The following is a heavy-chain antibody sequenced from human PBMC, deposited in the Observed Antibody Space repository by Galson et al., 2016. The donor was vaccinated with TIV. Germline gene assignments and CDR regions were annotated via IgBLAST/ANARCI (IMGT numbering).Heavy chain of an antibody. CDR3: ARTRGERITIFGVGVMRASFGM. CDR2: MNPNGGDA. J-gene: IGHJ3*02. CDR1: GYTFSTYD. Sequence: SVKVSCKASGYTFSTYDITWVRQSTGQGLEWMGWMNPNGGDAGYAEKFRGRVTMTRDTSTSTAYMVLSSLTSEDTAVYYCARTRGERITIFGVGVMRASFGMWGQGTMVTVSS. D-gene: IGHD3-3*01. V-gene: IGHV1-8*01.